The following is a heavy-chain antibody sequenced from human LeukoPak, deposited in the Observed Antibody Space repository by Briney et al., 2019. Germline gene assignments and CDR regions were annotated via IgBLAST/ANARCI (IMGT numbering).Heavy chain of an antibody. D-gene: IGHD3-10*01. Sequence: SETLSLTCAVYGGSFSGYYWSWIRQPPGKGLEWIGEINHSGSTNYNPSLKSRVTISVDTSKNQFSLKLSSVTAADTAVYYCARQVRTMVRGFDYWGQGTLVTVSS. CDR2: INHSGST. V-gene: IGHV4-34*01. CDR1: GGSFSGYY. CDR3: ARQVRTMVRGFDY. J-gene: IGHJ4*02.